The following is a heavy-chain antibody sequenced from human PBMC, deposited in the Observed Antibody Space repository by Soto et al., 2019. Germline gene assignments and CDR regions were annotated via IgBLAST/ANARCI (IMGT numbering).Heavy chain of an antibody. D-gene: IGHD1-26*01. CDR1: GFAFSSHP. J-gene: IGHJ5*02. CDR3: AKNQGVELVPLATVDWFDP. V-gene: IGHV3-23*01. CDR2: ISGSGFKK. Sequence: GGSLRLSCAASGFAFSSHPMSWVRQAPEKGLEWISSISGSGFKKYYADSVKGRFTISRDNSKSTVYLELNNLSAEDTAVYHCAKNQGVELVPLATVDWFDPWGQGSVVTVSS.